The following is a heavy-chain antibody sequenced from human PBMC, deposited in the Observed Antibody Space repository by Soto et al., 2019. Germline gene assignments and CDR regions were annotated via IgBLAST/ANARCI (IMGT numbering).Heavy chain of an antibody. CDR3: ARAPNYYYDSSGYYYGYFDY. CDR2: IYYSGST. J-gene: IGHJ4*02. V-gene: IGHV4-31*03. D-gene: IGHD3-22*01. Sequence: SETLSLTCTVSGGSISSGGYYWSWIRQHPGKGLEWIGYIYYSGSTYYNPSLKSRVTISVDTSKNQFSLKLSSVTAADTAVYYCARAPNYYYDSSGYYYGYFDYWGQGTLVTVSS. CDR1: GGSISSGGYY.